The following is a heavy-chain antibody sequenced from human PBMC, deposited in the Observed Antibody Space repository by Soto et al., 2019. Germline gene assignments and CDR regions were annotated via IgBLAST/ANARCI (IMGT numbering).Heavy chain of an antibody. CDR3: ARDRIDYYGSEDRFDY. Sequence: PGGSLRLSCAASGFTFSSYSMNWVRQAPGKGLEWVSSISSSSSYINYADSVKGRFTISRDNAKNSLYLQMNSLRAEDTAVYYCARDRIDYYGSEDRFDYWGQGTLVTVSS. J-gene: IGHJ4*02. CDR1: GFTFSSYS. D-gene: IGHD3-10*01. V-gene: IGHV3-21*01. CDR2: ISSSSSYI.